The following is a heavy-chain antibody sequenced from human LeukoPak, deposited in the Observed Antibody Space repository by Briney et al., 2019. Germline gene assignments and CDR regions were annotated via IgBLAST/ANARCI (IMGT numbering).Heavy chain of an antibody. J-gene: IGHJ3*02. V-gene: IGHV3-74*01. CDR2: INNDGSTT. CDR3: AGEFYDILTGAFDI. CDR1: GFTFSSYW. Sequence: PGGSLRLSCAASGFTFSSYWMHWVRQAPGKGLVWVSRINNDGSTTSYADSVKGRFTFSRDNAKNTLYLQMNSLRAEDTAVYYCAGEFYDILTGAFDIWGQGTMVTVSS. D-gene: IGHD3-9*01.